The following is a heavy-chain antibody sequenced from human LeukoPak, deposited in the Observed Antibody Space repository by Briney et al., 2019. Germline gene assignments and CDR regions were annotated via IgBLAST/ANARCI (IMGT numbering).Heavy chain of an antibody. J-gene: IGHJ4*02. CDR1: GFTFSRYA. V-gene: IGHV3-64*01. CDR3: ARVSGRYYSDSTGFIDY. Sequence: VGSLRLSCAASGFTFSRYAMHWVRQAPGKGLEYVSAISSNGGSTYYANSVKGRFTISRDNTKNTLYLQMGSLGPEDMALYYCARVSGRYYSDSTGFIDYWGQGTLVTVSS. D-gene: IGHD3-22*01. CDR2: ISSNGGST.